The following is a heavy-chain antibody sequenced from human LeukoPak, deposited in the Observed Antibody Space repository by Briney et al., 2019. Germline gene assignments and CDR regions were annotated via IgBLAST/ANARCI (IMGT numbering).Heavy chain of an antibody. D-gene: IGHD1-26*01. CDR2: IYYSGST. CDR1: GGSISSYY. Sequence: SETLSLTCTVSGGSISSYYWGWIRQPPGKGLEWIGSIYYSGSTYYNPSLKSRVTISVDTSKYQFSLKLSSVTAADTAVYYCATNRAGTYDRPFDIWGQGTMVTVSS. J-gene: IGHJ3*02. V-gene: IGHV4-39*01. CDR3: ATNRAGTYDRPFDI.